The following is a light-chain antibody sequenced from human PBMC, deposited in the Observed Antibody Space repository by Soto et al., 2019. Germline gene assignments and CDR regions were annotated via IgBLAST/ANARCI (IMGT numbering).Light chain of an antibody. Sequence: EIVLTQSPGTLSLSPGERATLSCRASQSVSSSYLAWYQQKPGQAPRLLIYDASSRATGIPDRVSGGGSGTDFSITISRLEPEDFAVYYCQQYGRLPWTFGQGTKVEIK. V-gene: IGKV3-20*01. CDR1: QSVSSSY. CDR3: QQYGRLPWT. J-gene: IGKJ1*01. CDR2: DAS.